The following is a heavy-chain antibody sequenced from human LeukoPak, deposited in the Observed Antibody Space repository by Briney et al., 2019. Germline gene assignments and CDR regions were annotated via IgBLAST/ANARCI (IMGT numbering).Heavy chain of an antibody. V-gene: IGHV4-30-4*01. Sequence: RSSETLSLTCTVSGGSISSGNYYWNWIRQPPGKGLECIGYIHYSGSTYYNPSLKSRVTISVDTSKNQFSLKLSSVTAADTAVYYCVRGRGTAVTTGNWFDPWGQGTLVTVSS. CDR3: VRGRGTAVTTGNWFDP. D-gene: IGHD4-17*01. J-gene: IGHJ5*02. CDR1: GGSISSGNYY. CDR2: IHYSGST.